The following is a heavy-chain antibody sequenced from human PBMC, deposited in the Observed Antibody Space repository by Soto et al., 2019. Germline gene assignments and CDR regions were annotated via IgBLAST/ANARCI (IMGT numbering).Heavy chain of an antibody. Sequence: SETLSLTCTVSGGSISSYYWSWIRQPPGKGLEWIGYIYYSGSTNYNPSLKSRVTISIETSKNQFSLKLSSVTAADTAVYYCARDRSGWEDNYYYYYMDVWGKGTTVTVSS. CDR3: ARDRSGWEDNYYYYYMDV. J-gene: IGHJ6*03. V-gene: IGHV4-59*01. D-gene: IGHD6-25*01. CDR2: IYYSGST. CDR1: GGSISSYY.